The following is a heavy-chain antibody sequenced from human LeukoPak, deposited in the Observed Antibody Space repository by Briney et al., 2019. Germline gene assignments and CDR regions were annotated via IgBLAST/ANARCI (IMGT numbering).Heavy chain of an antibody. CDR3: ARGSSGWYRFDP. D-gene: IGHD6-19*01. J-gene: IGHJ5*02. Sequence: GGSLRLSCAASGFTFSSYSMNWVRQAPGKGLEWVSSISSSSSYIYYADSVKGRFTISRDNAKNSLYLQMNSLRAEDTAVYYCARGSSGWYRFDPWGQGTLVTVSS. V-gene: IGHV3-21*01. CDR2: ISSSSSYI. CDR1: GFTFSSYS.